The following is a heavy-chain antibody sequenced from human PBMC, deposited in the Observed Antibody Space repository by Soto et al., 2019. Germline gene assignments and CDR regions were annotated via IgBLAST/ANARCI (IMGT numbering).Heavy chain of an antibody. V-gene: IGHV4-34*01. D-gene: IGHD2-21*01. Sequence: VQLQQRGAGLLKPSETLSLTCAVYGGSFSGYYWSWIRQPPGKGLEWIGDINHSGSINYNPSLKSGVTISVDASKIQFSLSLRCVTAADAAVYYCARSGQMLLGYWGQGTLVTVSS. J-gene: IGHJ4*02. CDR3: ARSGQMLLGY. CDR1: GGSFSGYY. CDR2: INHSGSI.